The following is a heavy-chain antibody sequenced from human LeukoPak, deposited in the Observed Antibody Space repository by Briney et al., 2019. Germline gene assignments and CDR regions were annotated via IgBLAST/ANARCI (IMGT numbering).Heavy chain of an antibody. V-gene: IGHV1-8*01. J-gene: IGHJ3*02. Sequence: ASVKVSCKASGYTFTSYDINWVRQATGQGLEWMGWMNPNSGNTGYAQKFQGRVTITADKSTSTAYMELSSLRSEDTAVYYCASPRYYDILTGGAFDIWGQGTMVTVSS. CDR1: GYTFTSYD. D-gene: IGHD3-9*01. CDR3: ASPRYYDILTGGAFDI. CDR2: MNPNSGNT.